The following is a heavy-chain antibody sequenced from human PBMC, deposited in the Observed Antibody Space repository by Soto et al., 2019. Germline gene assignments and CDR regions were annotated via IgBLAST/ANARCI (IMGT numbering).Heavy chain of an antibody. CDR3: ARCRGPPTDNNYYYMDV. V-gene: IGHV1-18*01. D-gene: IGHD1-1*01. J-gene: IGHJ6*03. CDR1: GYTFTSYG. CDR2: ISTYNGNT. Sequence: VASVKVSCKASGYTFTSYGISWVRQAPGQGLEWMGWISTYNGNTNYAQKLQGRVTMTTDTSTSTAYMELRSLRSDDTAVYYYARCRGPPTDNNYYYMDVWGKGTTVTVAS.